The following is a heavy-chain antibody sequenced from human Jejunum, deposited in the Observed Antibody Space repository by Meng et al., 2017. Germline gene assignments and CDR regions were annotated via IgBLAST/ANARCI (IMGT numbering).Heavy chain of an antibody. V-gene: IGHV4-61*01. J-gene: IGHJ4*02. D-gene: IGHD3-16*01. Sequence: QVQLRESGPGLVRPSATLSLTCTGSGVSVTSGHYYWSWVRQPPGQGLEWIGHVFYTGSTNYSPSFKSRVTISVHTSMNQFSLKLNSVTAADTAVYYCARGGWDFEYWGQGILVTVSS. CDR1: GVSVTSGHYY. CDR3: ARGGWDFEY. CDR2: VFYTGST.